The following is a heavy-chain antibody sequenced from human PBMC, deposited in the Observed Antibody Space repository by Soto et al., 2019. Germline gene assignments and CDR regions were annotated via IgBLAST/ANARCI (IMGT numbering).Heavy chain of an antibody. Sequence: ASVKVSCKASGYTFTSYGISGVRQAPGQGLEWMGWISAYNGNTNYAQKLQGRVTMTTDTSTSTAYMELRSLRSDDTAVYYCARSAKYSSSWTTGFDYWGQGPMVTVSS. J-gene: IGHJ4*02. CDR1: GYTFTSYG. V-gene: IGHV1-18*01. CDR3: ARSAKYSSSWTTGFDY. CDR2: ISAYNGNT. D-gene: IGHD6-13*01.